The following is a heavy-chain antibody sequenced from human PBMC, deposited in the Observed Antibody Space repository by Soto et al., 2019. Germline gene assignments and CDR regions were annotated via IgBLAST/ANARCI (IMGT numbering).Heavy chain of an antibody. CDR2: MNPNSGNT. D-gene: IGHD6-6*01. J-gene: IGHJ5*02. CDR1: GYTFTSYD. V-gene: IGHV1-8*01. CDR3: ARLGFQYSSSSEGLPFDP. Sequence: ASVKVSCKASGYTFTSYDINWVRQATGQGLEWMGWMNPNSGNTGYAQKFQGRVTMTRNTSISTAYMELSSLRSENTAVYYCARLGFQYSSSSEGLPFDPWGQGTLVTVSS.